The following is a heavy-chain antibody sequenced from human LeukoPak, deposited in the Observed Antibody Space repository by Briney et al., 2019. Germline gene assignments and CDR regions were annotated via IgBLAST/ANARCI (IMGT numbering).Heavy chain of an antibody. V-gene: IGHV3-53*01. Sequence: GGSLRLSCAASGFTVSSNYMSWVRQAPGKGLEWVSVIYSGGSTYYADSVKGRFTISRDNSKNTLYLQMNSLRAEDTAVYYCARDSPGNSFDYWGQGTLVTVSS. CDR3: ARDSPGNSFDY. CDR2: IYSGGST. J-gene: IGHJ4*02. CDR1: GFTVSSNY.